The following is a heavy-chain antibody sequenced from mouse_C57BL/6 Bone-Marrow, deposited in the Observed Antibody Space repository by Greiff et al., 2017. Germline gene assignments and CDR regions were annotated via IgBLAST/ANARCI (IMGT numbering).Heavy chain of an antibody. CDR3: ARENYGSSYGY. J-gene: IGHJ2*01. D-gene: IGHD1-1*01. V-gene: IGHV1-81*01. CDR1: GYTFTSYG. CDR2: IYPRSGNT. Sequence: VKLVESGAELARPGASVKLSCKASGYTFTSYGISWVKQRTGQGLEWIGEIYPRSGNTNYNEKFKGKATLTVDTSSSTAYMELRSLTSEDSAVSFGARENYGSSYGYWGQGTTLTVSS.